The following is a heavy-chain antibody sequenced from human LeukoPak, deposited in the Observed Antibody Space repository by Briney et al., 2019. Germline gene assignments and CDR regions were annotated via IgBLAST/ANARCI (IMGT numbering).Heavy chain of an antibody. CDR1: GFTFSSYG. Sequence: PGGSLRLSCAASGFTFSSYGLNWVRQAPGKGLKWVSTISSGDHIYYEDSVKGRFTISRDNAKNSLYLQMNSLRAEDTAVYYCARDQDGGKYYYESSGYSHWGQGILVTVSS. CDR3: ARDQDGGKYYYESSGYSH. CDR2: ISSGDHI. V-gene: IGHV3-21*01. D-gene: IGHD3-22*01. J-gene: IGHJ4*02.